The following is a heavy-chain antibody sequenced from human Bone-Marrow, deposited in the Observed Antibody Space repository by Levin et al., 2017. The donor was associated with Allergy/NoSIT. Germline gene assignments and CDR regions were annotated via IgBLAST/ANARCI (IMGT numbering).Heavy chain of an antibody. CDR3: ARGPGCASCYSLYMDV. CDR2: IFSSGSA. V-gene: IGHV4-59*01. Sequence: SETLSLTCTVSGASISGYYWSWIRQPPGKGVEWIGYIFSSGSAKYNPSLKNRVTISVDTSKNQFSLNLSSVTAADAAVYCCARGPGCASCYSLYMDVWGKGTTVIVSS. J-gene: IGHJ6*03. CDR1: GASISGYY. D-gene: IGHD2-15*01.